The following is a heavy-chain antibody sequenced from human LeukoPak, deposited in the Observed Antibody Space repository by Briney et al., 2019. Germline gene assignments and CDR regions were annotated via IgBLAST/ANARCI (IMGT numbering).Heavy chain of an antibody. J-gene: IGHJ3*02. Sequence: GGSLRLSCAASGFTFSSYAMSWVRQAPGKGLEWVSVIYSGGSTYYADSVKGRFTISRDNSKNTLYLQMNSLRAEDTAVYYCALSWRSDDAFDIWGQGTIVTVSS. V-gene: IGHV3-53*01. CDR2: IYSGGST. CDR3: ALSWRSDDAFDI. CDR1: GFTFSSYA.